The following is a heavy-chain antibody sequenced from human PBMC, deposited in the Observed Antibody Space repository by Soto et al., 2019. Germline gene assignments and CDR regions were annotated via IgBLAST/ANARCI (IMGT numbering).Heavy chain of an antibody. V-gene: IGHV4-39*01. D-gene: IGHD5-18*01. CDR3: ARGRSVTAMVSSYYYYYMDV. CDR2: IYYSGST. CDR1: GGSISSSSYY. J-gene: IGHJ6*03. Sequence: SETLSLTCTVSGGSISSSSYYWGWIRQPPGKGLEWIGSIYYSGSTYYNPSLKSRVTISVDTSKNQFSLKLSSVTAADTAVYYCARGRSVTAMVSSYYYYYMDVWGKGTTVTVSS.